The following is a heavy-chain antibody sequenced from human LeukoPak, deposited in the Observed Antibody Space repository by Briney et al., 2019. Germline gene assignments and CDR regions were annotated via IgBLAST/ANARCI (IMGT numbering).Heavy chain of an antibody. Sequence: PGGSLRLSCAASGFTFSSYAMSWVRQAPGKGLEWVSXXSGSGGSTYYADSVKGRFTISRDNSKNTLYLQMNSLRAEDTAVYYCAKDKQVRGVIIGWFDPWGQGTLVTVSS. J-gene: IGHJ5*02. CDR2: XSGSGGST. D-gene: IGHD3-10*01. V-gene: IGHV3-23*01. CDR1: GFTFSSYA. CDR3: AKDKQVRGVIIGWFDP.